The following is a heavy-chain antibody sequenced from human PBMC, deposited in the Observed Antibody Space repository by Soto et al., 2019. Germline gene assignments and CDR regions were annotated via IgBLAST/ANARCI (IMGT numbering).Heavy chain of an antibody. D-gene: IGHD3-16*01. CDR3: ARVLPNNYAY. J-gene: IGHJ4*02. CDR1: GFTFSTYA. CDR2: LTDSGGRT. Sequence: GGSLRLSCAASGFTFSTYAMNWVRQAPGKGLEWVSALTDSGGRTYYAESVKGRFTISRDNSRNTLSLQMNGLRVEDTAIYYRARVLPNNYAYWGQGTLVTVSS. V-gene: IGHV3-23*01.